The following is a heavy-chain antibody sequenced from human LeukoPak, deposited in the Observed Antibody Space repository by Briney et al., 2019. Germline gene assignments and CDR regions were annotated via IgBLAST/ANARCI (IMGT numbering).Heavy chain of an antibody. D-gene: IGHD5-24*01. V-gene: IGHV4-59*01. CDR2: IYYSGST. Sequence: SETLSLTCTVSGGSISSYYWSWIRQPPGKGLEWIGYIYYSGSTNYNPSLKSRVTISVDTSKNQFSLKLSSVTAADTAVYYCARDFDWLQNPFDYWGQGTLVTVSS. CDR3: ARDFDWLQNPFDY. J-gene: IGHJ4*02. CDR1: GGSISSYY.